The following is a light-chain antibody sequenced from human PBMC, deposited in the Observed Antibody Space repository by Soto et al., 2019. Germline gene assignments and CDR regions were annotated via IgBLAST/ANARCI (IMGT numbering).Light chain of an antibody. J-gene: IGLJ3*02. CDR3: QVWDTTSDPEGV. V-gene: IGLV3-21*04. CDR2: YDR. CDR1: NIGSKS. Sequence: SYELTQPPSVSVTPGKTATITCGGSNIGSKSGNWYQQKPGQAPVLIMFYDRVRPSGIPARFSGSNSGNTATLTISGVEVGDEADYYCQVWDTTSDPEGVFGGGTKLTVL.